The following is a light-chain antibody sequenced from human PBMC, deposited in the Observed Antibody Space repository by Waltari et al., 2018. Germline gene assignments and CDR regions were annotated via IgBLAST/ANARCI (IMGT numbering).Light chain of an antibody. Sequence: QSVLTQPPSASGTPGQGVTVSCSGSSSNIGRNGVSWYQQVPGTAPKLLIHTDNQRPSGVPDRCPGSKSGTSASLAISGLQSEDEAHYYCAAWDDSLNGRVFGGGTKVTVL. CDR3: AAWDDSLNGRV. J-gene: IGLJ3*02. CDR2: TDN. CDR1: SSNIGRNG. V-gene: IGLV1-44*01.